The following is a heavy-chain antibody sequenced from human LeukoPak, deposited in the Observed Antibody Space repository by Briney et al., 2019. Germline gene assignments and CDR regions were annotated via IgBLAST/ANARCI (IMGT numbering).Heavy chain of an antibody. CDR1: GFTFSSYS. V-gene: IGHV3-21*01. D-gene: IGHD1-26*01. CDR2: ISSSSSYI. Sequence: PGGSLRLSCAASGFTFSSYSMNWVRQAPGKGLEWVSSISSSSSYIYYADSVKGRFTISRDNAKNSLYLQMNSLRAEDTAVYYCARESQIATSFDYWGQGTLVTVSS. J-gene: IGHJ4*02. CDR3: ARESQIATSFDY.